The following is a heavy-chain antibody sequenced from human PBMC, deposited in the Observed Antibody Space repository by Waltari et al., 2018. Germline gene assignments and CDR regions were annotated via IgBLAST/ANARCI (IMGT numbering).Heavy chain of an antibody. D-gene: IGHD5-12*01. CDR1: GVSITSIRHY. CDR2: VSYSGTT. V-gene: IGHV4-39*01. CDR3: ATYIGASVGTAAFDV. Sequence: QLQLQESGPRLVRPSETLSLICRVSGVSITSIRHYWAWIRKSPGQCLEWTGTVSYSGTTYISPSLKSRVSVSRDTSKNQVSLILGSVTAADMAVYYCATYIGASVGTAAFDVWGQGTRVTVSS. J-gene: IGHJ3*01.